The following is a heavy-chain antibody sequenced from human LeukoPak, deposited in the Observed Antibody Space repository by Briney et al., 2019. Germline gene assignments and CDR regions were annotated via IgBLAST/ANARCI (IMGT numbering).Heavy chain of an antibody. CDR3: ARDEVFEGYIAARPFDY. CDR1: GGTFSSYA. D-gene: IGHD6-6*01. J-gene: IGHJ4*02. V-gene: IGHV1-18*01. Sequence: GSSVKVSSKASGGTFSSYAITWVRQAPGQGLEWMGWISAYNGNTNYAQKLQGRVTMTTDTSTSTAYMELRSLRSDDTAVYYCARDEVFEGYIAARPFDYWGQGTLVTVSS. CDR2: ISAYNGNT.